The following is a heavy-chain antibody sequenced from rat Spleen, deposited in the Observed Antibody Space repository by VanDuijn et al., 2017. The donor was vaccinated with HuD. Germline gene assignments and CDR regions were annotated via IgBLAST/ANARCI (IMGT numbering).Heavy chain of an antibody. V-gene: IGHV5-27*01. J-gene: IGHJ3*01. CDR1: GFTFSNYD. D-gene: IGHD4-1*01. CDR3: TTYGGLRNWFAY. CDR2: IVTSGGTT. Sequence: EVQLVESGGGLVQPGRSLKLSCAASGFTFSNYDMAWVRQAPTKGLEWVASIVTSGGTTYYRDSVKGRFTVSRDDAKSTLHLQMDSLRSEDTATYYCTTYGGLRNWFAYWGQGTLVTVFS.